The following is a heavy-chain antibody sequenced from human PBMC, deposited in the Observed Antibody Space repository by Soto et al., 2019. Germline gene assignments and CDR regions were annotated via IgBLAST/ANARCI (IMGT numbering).Heavy chain of an antibody. J-gene: IGHJ3*02. CDR1: GFPFSSYA. CDR3: AKGGYYSLFDI. Sequence: PGGPLRVSWVASGFPFSSYAMRRVRQTPGKGLEWVSGISGSGGRTYYADSVKGRFTISRDNSNNTLSLQMHILRVEDTAVYFCAKGGYYSLFDIWGQGTMVTVSS. D-gene: IGHD3-16*01. CDR2: ISGSGGRT. V-gene: IGHV3-23*01.